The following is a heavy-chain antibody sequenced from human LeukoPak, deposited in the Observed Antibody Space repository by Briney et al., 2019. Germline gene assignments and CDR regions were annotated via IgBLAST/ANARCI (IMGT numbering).Heavy chain of an antibody. Sequence: SETPSLTCAVYGGSFSGYYWSWIRQPPGKGLEWIGEINHSGSTNYNPSLKSRVTISVDTSKNQFSLKLSSVTAADTAVYYCARAPFAYSSSWFGPWGQGILVTVSS. V-gene: IGHV4-34*01. CDR1: GGSFSGYY. J-gene: IGHJ5*02. CDR3: ARAPFAYSSSWFGP. D-gene: IGHD6-13*01. CDR2: INHSGST.